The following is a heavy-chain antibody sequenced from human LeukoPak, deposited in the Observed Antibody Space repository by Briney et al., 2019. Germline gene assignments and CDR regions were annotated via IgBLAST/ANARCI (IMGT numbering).Heavy chain of an antibody. CDR2: ISSNGGST. CDR3: TRAIRFLDWSXLYYYMDV. D-gene: IGHD3-3*01. J-gene: IGHJ6*03. V-gene: IGHV3-64*01. Sequence: GGSLRLSCAGSGFIFSSYAMHWVRQAPGKGLEYISTISSNGGSTYYANSVKGRFTISRDNSQNTLYLQMGSLGPDDMAVYYCTRAIRFLDWSXLYYYMDV. CDR1: GFIFSSYA.